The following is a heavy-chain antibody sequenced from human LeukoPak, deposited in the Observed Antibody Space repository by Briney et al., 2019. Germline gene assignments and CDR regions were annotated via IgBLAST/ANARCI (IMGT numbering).Heavy chain of an antibody. V-gene: IGHV3-7*04. Sequence: GGSLRLSCAASGFTFSDYYMSWIRQAPGKGLEWVANIKQDGSEKYYVDSVKGRFTISRDNAKNSLYLQMNSLRAEDTAVYYCARDGYEGRDYWGQGTLVTVSS. CDR3: ARDGYEGRDY. CDR1: GFTFSDYY. J-gene: IGHJ4*02. CDR2: IKQDGSEK. D-gene: IGHD5-18*01.